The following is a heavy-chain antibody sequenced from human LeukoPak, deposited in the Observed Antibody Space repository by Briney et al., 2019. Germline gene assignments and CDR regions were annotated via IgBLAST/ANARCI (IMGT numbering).Heavy chain of an antibody. CDR3: ARSGVPAIVSRYMDV. CDR1: GGSISSNGYY. CDR2: IHTSGST. Sequence: SETLSLTCTVSGGSISSNGYYWNWIRQPAGKGLEWIGRIHTSGSTNYNPSLKSRVTISVDTSKNQFSLKLSSVTAADTAVYYCARSGVPAIVSRYMDVWGKGTTVTVSS. J-gene: IGHJ6*03. D-gene: IGHD2-2*01. V-gene: IGHV4-61*02.